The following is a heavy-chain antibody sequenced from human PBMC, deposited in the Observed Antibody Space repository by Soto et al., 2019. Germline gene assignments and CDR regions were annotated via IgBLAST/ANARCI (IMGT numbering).Heavy chain of an antibody. D-gene: IGHD2-15*01. CDR3: ARDSGVGSCSGGSCYTSNWFDP. CDR1: GFTFSNHG. J-gene: IGHJ5*02. V-gene: IGHV3-30*03. Sequence: QVQLVESGGGVVQPGRSLRLSCVASGFTFSNHGMHWVRQAPGKGLEWVAVISFEGSIKYYTDSVKGRFTISRDDSTNTVYLQMNSLRAEDTAVYFCARDSGVGSCSGGSCYTSNWFDPWGQGTLVTVSS. CDR2: ISFEGSIK.